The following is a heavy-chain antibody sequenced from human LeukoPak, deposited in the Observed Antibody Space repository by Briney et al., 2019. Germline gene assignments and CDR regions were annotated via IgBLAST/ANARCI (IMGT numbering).Heavy chain of an antibody. CDR2: IHYSGSS. D-gene: IGHD6-19*01. CDR3: AAEFDNEQWLDWDY. J-gene: IGHJ4*02. CDR1: GGSINGYY. Sequence: PSETLSLTCTVSGGSINGYYWNWIRQAPGKGLEWIGYIHYSGSSNYNPSLKSRVTISLDTSEHQFSLKLSSVTAADTAVSYCAAEFDNEQWLDWDYWGRGTLVTVSS. V-gene: IGHV4-59*01.